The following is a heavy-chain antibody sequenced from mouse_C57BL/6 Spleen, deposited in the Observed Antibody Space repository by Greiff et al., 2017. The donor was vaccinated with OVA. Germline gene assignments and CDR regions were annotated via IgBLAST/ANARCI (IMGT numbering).Heavy chain of an antibody. CDR3: ARVGLRGAMDY. J-gene: IGHJ4*01. CDR2: IDPSDSYT. V-gene: IGHV1-69*01. D-gene: IGHD2-2*01. CDR1: GYTFTSYW. Sequence: QVQLQQSGAELVMPGASVKLSCKASGYTFTSYWMHWVKQRPGQGLEWIGEIDPSDSYTNYNQKFKGKSTLTVDKSSSTAYMQLSSLTSEDSAVYYCARVGLRGAMDYWGQGTSVTVSS.